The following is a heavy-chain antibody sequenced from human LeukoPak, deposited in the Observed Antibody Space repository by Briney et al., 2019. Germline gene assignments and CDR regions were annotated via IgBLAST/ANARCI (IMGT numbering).Heavy chain of an antibody. Sequence: PGGSLRLSCAASGFTFSSYAMSWVRQAPGKGLEWVSAISGSGGSTYYADSVKGRFTISRDNSKNTLYLQMNSLRAEDTAVYYCAKDPGRAGITMVPVDYWGQGTLVTVSS. V-gene: IGHV3-23*01. D-gene: IGHD3-10*01. CDR3: AKDPGRAGITMVPVDY. J-gene: IGHJ4*02. CDR2: ISGSGGST. CDR1: GFTFSSYA.